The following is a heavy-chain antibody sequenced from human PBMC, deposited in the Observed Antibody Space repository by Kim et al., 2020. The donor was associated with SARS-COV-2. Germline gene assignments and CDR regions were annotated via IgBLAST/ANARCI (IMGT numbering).Heavy chain of an antibody. D-gene: IGHD6-13*01. Sequence: SRVTISVDTSKNQFSLKLSSVTAADTAVYYCARTQGIAAAGMYYYYGMDVWGQGTTVTVSS. J-gene: IGHJ6*02. V-gene: IGHV4-59*01. CDR3: ARTQGIAAAGMYYYYGMDV.